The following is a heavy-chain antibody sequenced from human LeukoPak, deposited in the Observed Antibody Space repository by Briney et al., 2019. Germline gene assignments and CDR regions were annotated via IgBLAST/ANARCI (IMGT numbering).Heavy chain of an antibody. V-gene: IGHV3-23*01. CDR1: GFTDSSNY. J-gene: IGHJ4*02. CDR3: AKDMDSSGWFDY. CDR2: ISGSGGST. Sequence: LRLSVAASGFTDSSNYMYSLRHAPGKGLEWVSAISGSGGSTYYADSVKGRFTISRDNSKNTLYLQMNSLRAEDTAAYYRAKDMDSSGWFDYWGQGTLVTVSS. D-gene: IGHD6-19*01.